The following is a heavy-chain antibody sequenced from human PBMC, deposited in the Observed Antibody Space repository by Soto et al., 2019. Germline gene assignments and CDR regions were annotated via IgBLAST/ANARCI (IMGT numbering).Heavy chain of an antibody. J-gene: IGHJ4*02. CDR1: GGSISSSNW. CDR2: IYHSGST. D-gene: IGHD3-10*01. V-gene: IGHV4-4*02. CDR3: ARRGVLLWFGELFPSPFDY. Sequence: SETLSLTCAVSGGSISSSNWWSWVRQPPGKGLEWIGEIYHSGSTNYNPSLKSRVTISVDKSKNQFSLKLSSVTAADTAVYYCARRGVLLWFGELFPSPFDYWGQGTLVT.